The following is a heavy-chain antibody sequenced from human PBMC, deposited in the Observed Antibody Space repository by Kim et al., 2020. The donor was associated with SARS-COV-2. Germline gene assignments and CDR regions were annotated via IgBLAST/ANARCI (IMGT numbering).Heavy chain of an antibody. CDR3: TTELAAVPRFTLFWPGDYYGMDV. Sequence: GGSLRLSCAASGFTFSNAWMSWVRQAPGKGLEWVGRIKSKTDGGTTDYAAPVKGRFTISRDDSKNTLYLQMNSLKTEDTAVYYCTTELAAVPRFTLFWPGDYYGMDVWGQGTTVTVSS. CDR1: GFTFSNAW. CDR2: IKSKTDGGTT. V-gene: IGHV3-15*01. D-gene: IGHD3-9*01. J-gene: IGHJ6*02.